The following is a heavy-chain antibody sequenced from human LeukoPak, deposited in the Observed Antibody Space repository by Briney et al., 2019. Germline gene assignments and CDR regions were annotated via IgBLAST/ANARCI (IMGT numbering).Heavy chain of an antibody. J-gene: IGHJ4*02. V-gene: IGHV4-59*01. D-gene: IGHD1-26*01. CDR1: GGSISSYY. Sequence: SEILSLTCTVSGGSISSYYWSWIRQPPGKGLEWIGYIYYSGSTNYNPSLKSRVTISVDTSKNQFSLKLSSVTAADTAVYYCARVKSGSYYDWGQGTLVTVSS. CDR3: ARVKSGSYYD. CDR2: IYYSGST.